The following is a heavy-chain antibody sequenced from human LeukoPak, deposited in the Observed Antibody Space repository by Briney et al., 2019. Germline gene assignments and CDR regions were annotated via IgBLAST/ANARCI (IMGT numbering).Heavy chain of an antibody. CDR3: ARPSPPGDGYNPPDY. Sequence: GGSLRLSCVASGFNFDNYAMHWVRQPLGKGLEWVAVISHDERTKYYADSMKGRITISRDNSKNTVFLQMNNLRTEDTAVYFCARPSPPGDGYNPPDYWGQGTLVTISS. J-gene: IGHJ4*02. CDR2: ISHDERTK. CDR1: GFNFDNYA. D-gene: IGHD5-24*01. V-gene: IGHV3-30*04.